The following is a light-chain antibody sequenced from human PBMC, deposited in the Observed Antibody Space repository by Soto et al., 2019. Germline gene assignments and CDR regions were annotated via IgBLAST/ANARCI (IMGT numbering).Light chain of an antibody. Sequence: EVVVTQSPATLSLTAGESASLSCRTSQNVNSNLAWYQQKPGQAPRLLIYAASTRAAGIPARFSGSGSATEFTLTISSLQSEDFAVYYCHQYDDWPPWTFGQGTKVE. CDR3: HQYDDWPPWT. V-gene: IGKV3D-15*01. CDR1: QNVNSN. CDR2: AAS. J-gene: IGKJ1*01.